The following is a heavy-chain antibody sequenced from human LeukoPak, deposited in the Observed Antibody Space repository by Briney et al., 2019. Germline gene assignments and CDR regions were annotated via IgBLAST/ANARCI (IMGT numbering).Heavy chain of an antibody. CDR3: ARQASGVNWFDP. Sequence: PSETLSHTCAVSGDSISSDYWTWIRQPPGKGLEWIGYIHTSAGTNYNPSLKSRVTMSVDTSKNQFSLKLKSVTAADTAVYYCARQASGVNWFDPWGQGTLVSVSS. D-gene: IGHD3-3*01. J-gene: IGHJ5*02. CDR2: IHTSAGT. CDR1: GDSISSDY. V-gene: IGHV4-4*09.